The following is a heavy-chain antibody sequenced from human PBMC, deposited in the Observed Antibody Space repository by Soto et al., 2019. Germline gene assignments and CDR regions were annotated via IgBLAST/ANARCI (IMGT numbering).Heavy chain of an antibody. CDR2: IGTAGDT. D-gene: IGHD1-26*01. J-gene: IGHJ4*02. CDR1: GFTFSSYD. V-gene: IGHV3-13*01. Sequence: GGSLRLSCAASGFTFSSYDMHWVRQATGKGLEWVSAIGTAGDTYYPGSVKGRFTISRENAKNSLYLQMNSLRAEDTAVYYCARAQIDSGSYYVGRHFDYWGQGTLVTVSS. CDR3: ARAQIDSGSYYVGRHFDY.